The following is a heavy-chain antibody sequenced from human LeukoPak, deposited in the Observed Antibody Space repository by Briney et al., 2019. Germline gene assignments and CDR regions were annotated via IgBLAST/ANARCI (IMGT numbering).Heavy chain of an antibody. V-gene: IGHV5-51*01. J-gene: IGHJ4*02. CDR1: GYSFASYW. Sequence: GESLKISCKASGYSFASYWLGWLRQMPGKGLKWMGIIYPGDSDTRYSPSFQGQVTISADKSISTAYLQWNSLKAADTAMYYCASAAGIEAAGIGAYWGQGTRVTVSS. D-gene: IGHD6-13*01. CDR3: ASAAGIEAAGIGAY. CDR2: IYPGDSDT.